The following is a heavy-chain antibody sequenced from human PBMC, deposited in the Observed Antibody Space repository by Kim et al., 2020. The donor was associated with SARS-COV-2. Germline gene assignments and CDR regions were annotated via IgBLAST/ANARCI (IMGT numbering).Heavy chain of an antibody. Sequence: GGSLRLSCAASGFTFSNAWMSWVRQAPGKGLEWVGRIKSKTDGGTTDYAAPVKGRFTISRDDSKNTLYLQMNSLKTEDTAVYYCTTAGYYDILTGYYKDAFDIWGQGTMVTVSS. CDR3: TTAGYYDILTGYYKDAFDI. V-gene: IGHV3-15*01. CDR2: IKSKTDGGTT. D-gene: IGHD3-9*01. CDR1: GFTFSNAW. J-gene: IGHJ3*02.